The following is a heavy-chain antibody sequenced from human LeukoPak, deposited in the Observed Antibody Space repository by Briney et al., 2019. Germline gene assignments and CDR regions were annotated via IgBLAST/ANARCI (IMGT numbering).Heavy chain of an antibody. CDR2: ITASGGDT. CDR3: ATAGGSKGAYPFIY. CDR1: GFMFSNYA. Sequence: PGGSLGLSCAASGFMFSNYAMSWVRQAPGKGLERVSGITASGGDTFSADSVKGRFTISRDNSKDTLYLQMNSLRVEDTAVYYCATAGGSKGAYPFIYWGQGTLVTVSS. J-gene: IGHJ4*02. V-gene: IGHV3-23*01. D-gene: IGHD1-26*01.